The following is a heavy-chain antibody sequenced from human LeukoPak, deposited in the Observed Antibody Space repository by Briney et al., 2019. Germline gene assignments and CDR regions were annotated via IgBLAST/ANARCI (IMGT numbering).Heavy chain of an antibody. Sequence: ASVKVSCKASGYTFTSYDINWVRQATGQGLEWMGSMNPNSGNTGYAQKFQGRVTMTRNTSVSTAYMELSSLRSEDTAVYYCARLYSSGWYNWFDPWGQGTLVTVSS. D-gene: IGHD6-19*01. CDR1: GYTFTSYD. CDR3: ARLYSSGWYNWFDP. CDR2: MNPNSGNT. V-gene: IGHV1-8*01. J-gene: IGHJ5*02.